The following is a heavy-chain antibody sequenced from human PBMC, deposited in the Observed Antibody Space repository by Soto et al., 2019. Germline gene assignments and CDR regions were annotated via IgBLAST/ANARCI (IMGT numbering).Heavy chain of an antibody. Sequence: SETPYLTRTVSGGSIRSSSNYWGWIRQPQEKGLKRIGSIYYSGSTYYNPSLKSRVTISVDTSKNQFSLKLSSVTAADTAVYYCARLDGSGSRKRKSRLVVGYGMDVWGQGTTVTVSS. J-gene: IGHJ6*02. D-gene: IGHD3-10*01. CDR3: ARLDGSGSRKRKSRLVVGYGMDV. CDR2: IYYSGST. CDR1: GGSIRSSSNY. V-gene: IGHV4-39*01.